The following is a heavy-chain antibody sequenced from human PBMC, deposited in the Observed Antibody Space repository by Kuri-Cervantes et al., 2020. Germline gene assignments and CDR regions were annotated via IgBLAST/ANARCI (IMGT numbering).Heavy chain of an antibody. CDR2: IRYDGSNK. CDR3: STIGGIIWSAFTDV. D-gene: IGHD3-3*01. V-gene: IGHV3-30*02. CDR1: GLNFSSSA. Sequence: GGSLRLSCAASGLNFSSSAMYWVRQAPGKGLEWVAFIRYDGSNKYYVDSVKGRFTISRDNSKNTLYLQMNSLRTGDTGLYYCSTIGGIIWSAFTDVWGKGTTVTVSS. J-gene: IGHJ6*04.